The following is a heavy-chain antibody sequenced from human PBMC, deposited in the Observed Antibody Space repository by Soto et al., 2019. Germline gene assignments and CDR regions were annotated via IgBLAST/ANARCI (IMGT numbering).Heavy chain of an antibody. J-gene: IGHJ6*02. V-gene: IGHV4-31*03. CDR1: GGSISSGGYY. CDR3: ASLWSGYLYGMDV. CDR2: IYYSGST. Sequence: PSETLSLTCTVSGGSISSGGYYWSWIRQHPGKGLEWIGYIYYSGSTYYNPSLKSRVTISVDTSKNQFSLKLSSVTAADTAVYYCASLWSGYLYGMDVWGQGTTVTVSS. D-gene: IGHD3-3*01.